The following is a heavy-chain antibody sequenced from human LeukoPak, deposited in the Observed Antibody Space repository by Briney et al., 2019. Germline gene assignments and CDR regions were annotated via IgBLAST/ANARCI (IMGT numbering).Heavy chain of an antibody. Sequence: SGPTLVNPTQTLTLTCTFSGFSFTTSQAGVGWIRQPPGKALEWLGVIYWNDDKRYSPSLKSRLTITKDTSKNQVVLTMTNMDPVDTATYYCAHLTTVTIFDYWGQGTLVTVSS. D-gene: IGHD4-17*01. CDR1: GFSFTTSQAG. J-gene: IGHJ4*02. CDR3: AHLTTVTIFDY. V-gene: IGHV2-5*01. CDR2: IYWNDDK.